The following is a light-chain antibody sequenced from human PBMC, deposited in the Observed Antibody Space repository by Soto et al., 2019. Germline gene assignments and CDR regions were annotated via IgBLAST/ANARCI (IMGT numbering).Light chain of an antibody. CDR2: SND. Sequence: QYVLTQPPSASGTPGQRVTISCSGRNANIGNNFVCWYQQLPGTAPKLLMYSNDQRPSGVPDRFSGSKSGTSASLAISGLRSEDEADYYCVAWDDSLSGLVFGTATKVTVL. CDR3: VAWDDSLSGLV. V-gene: IGLV1-47*02. CDR1: NANIGNNF. J-gene: IGLJ1*01.